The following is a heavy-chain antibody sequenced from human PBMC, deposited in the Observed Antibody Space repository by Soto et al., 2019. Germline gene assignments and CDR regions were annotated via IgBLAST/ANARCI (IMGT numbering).Heavy chain of an antibody. J-gene: IGHJ4*01. CDR2: IDSSGGST. V-gene: IGHV3-23*01. Sequence: EVQLLESGGGLVQAGGSLRLSCAASGFTFSSYAMGWVRQAPGKGLEWVSSIDSSGGSTYYADSVKGRFTMSRDKCKTALYLQMKSLRAEDTAVYYCARRLLGATVTYSYYRGQGTLVTVSS. D-gene: IGHD1-26*01. CDR3: ARRLLGATVTYSYY. CDR1: GFTFSSYA.